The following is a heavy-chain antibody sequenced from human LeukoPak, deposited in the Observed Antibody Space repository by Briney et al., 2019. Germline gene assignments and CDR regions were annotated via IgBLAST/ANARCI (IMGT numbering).Heavy chain of an antibody. J-gene: IGHJ3*02. D-gene: IGHD4-17*01. CDR2: ISYIGST. CDR1: AASFSSHY. Sequence: SETLSLTCAVSAASFSSHYWTWIRQSPGKGLEWIGYISYIGSTNYNPSLKSRVTISIDTSRNQFSLKLRSVTAADTAVYYCARDLVTVTKAFDIWGQGTMVSVSS. CDR3: ARDLVTVTKAFDI. V-gene: IGHV4-59*11.